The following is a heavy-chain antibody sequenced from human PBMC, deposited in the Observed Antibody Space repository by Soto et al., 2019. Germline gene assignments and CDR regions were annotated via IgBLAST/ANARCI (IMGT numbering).Heavy chain of an antibody. CDR3: ARALYYYDSSGYWGFDY. J-gene: IGHJ4*02. V-gene: IGHV1-69*01. CDR2: IIPIFGTA. CDR1: GGTFSSYA. D-gene: IGHD3-22*01. Sequence: QVHLVQSGAEVKTPGSSVKASCKASGGTFSSYAISWVRQAPGQGLEWMGGIIPIFGTANYAQKFQGRVTITADESTSTAYMELSSLRSEDTAVYYCARALYYYDSSGYWGFDYWCEGPLVTVSS.